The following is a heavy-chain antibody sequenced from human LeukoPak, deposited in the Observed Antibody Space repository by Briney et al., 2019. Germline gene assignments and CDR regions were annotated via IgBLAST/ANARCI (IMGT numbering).Heavy chain of an antibody. J-gene: IGHJ6*02. D-gene: IGHD4-23*01. CDR1: GYSFTSYW. Sequence: GESLKISCKGSGYSFTSYWIGWVRQMPGKGLEWMGIIYPGDSDTRYSPSFQGQVTISADKSISTAYLQRSSLKASDTAMYYCARVGGISNYYYYGMDVWGQGTTVTVSS. CDR3: ARVGGISNYYYYGMDV. CDR2: IYPGDSDT. V-gene: IGHV5-51*01.